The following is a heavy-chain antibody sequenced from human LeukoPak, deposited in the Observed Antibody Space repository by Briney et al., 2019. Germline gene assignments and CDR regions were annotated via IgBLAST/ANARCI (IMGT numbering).Heavy chain of an antibody. Sequence: ASVKVSCKASGYTFTGYYMHWVRQAPGQGLEWMGGIIPIFGTANYAQKFQGRVTITADESTSTAYMELSSLRSEDTAVYYCTMVRGVKYGMDVWGQGTTVTVSS. CDR3: TMVRGVKYGMDV. J-gene: IGHJ6*02. CDR1: GYTFTGYY. CDR2: IIPIFGTA. V-gene: IGHV1-69*13. D-gene: IGHD3-10*01.